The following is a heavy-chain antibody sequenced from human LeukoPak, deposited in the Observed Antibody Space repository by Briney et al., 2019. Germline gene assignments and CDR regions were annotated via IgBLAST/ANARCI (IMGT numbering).Heavy chain of an antibody. CDR1: GFTFSSYA. J-gene: IGHJ4*02. D-gene: IGHD6-19*01. V-gene: IGHV3-23*01. CDR2: ISGSGIST. Sequence: GSLRLSXAASGFTFSSYAMSWVRQAPGKGLEWVSAISGSGISTNYADSVKGRFTISRDNSKNTLYLQINSLRAEDTAVYYCAKDRLSSARGYFDYWGQGTLVTVSS. CDR3: AKDRLSSARGYFDY.